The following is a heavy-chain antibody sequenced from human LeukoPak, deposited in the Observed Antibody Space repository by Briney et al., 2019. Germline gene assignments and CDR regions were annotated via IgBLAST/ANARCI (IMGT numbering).Heavy chain of an antibody. J-gene: IGHJ5*01. V-gene: IGHV5-51*01. D-gene: IGHD3-3*01. Sequence: PGESLKISCTGSGYNFADNWIGWVRQKPGKGLEWMGIIYPSDSDTKYNPSFRGQVTISADESISTAFLQWGSLKASDSAMYYCARGYYDFWSGFYTSSLFFDFWGQGTFVTVSS. CDR3: ARGYYDFWSGFYTSSLFFDF. CDR1: GYNFADNW. CDR2: IYPSDSDT.